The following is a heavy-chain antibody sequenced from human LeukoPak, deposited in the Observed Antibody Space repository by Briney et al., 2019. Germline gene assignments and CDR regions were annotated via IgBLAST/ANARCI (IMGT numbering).Heavy chain of an antibody. CDR3: ARVKGFGELIHFDY. Sequence: PGGSLRLSCAASGFTFSSYEMNWVRQAPRKGLEWVSYISSSGSTIYYADSVKGRFTISRDNAKNSLYLQMNSLRAEDTAVYYCARVKGFGELIHFDYWGQGTLVTVSS. CDR1: GFTFSSYE. V-gene: IGHV3-48*03. D-gene: IGHD3-10*01. CDR2: ISSSGSTI. J-gene: IGHJ4*02.